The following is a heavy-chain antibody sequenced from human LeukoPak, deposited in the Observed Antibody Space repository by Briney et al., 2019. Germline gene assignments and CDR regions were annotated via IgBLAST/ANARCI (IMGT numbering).Heavy chain of an antibody. CDR3: AREALYYTEKNWFDP. CDR1: VHSDSISNAA. V-gene: IGHV6-1*01. D-gene: IGHD3-3*01. Sequence: HTHSLICGICVHSDSISNAAGTWIRQSPSRGLEWQGRTYYGSKWYNDYAVSVKSRIAINPDTRNNQFSLQLNSMTPVDTAGYYCAREALYYTEKNWFDPWGQGTLVTVSS. CDR2: TYYGSKWYN. J-gene: IGHJ5*02.